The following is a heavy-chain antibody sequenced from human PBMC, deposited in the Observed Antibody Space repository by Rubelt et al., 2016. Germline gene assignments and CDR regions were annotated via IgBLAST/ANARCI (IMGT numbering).Heavy chain of an antibody. Sequence: QLQLQESGPGLVKPSETLSLTCTVSGGSISSSSYYWAWIRQPPGKGLEWIGSVYYSGSTYYNPSLKSRVTISVDTSKNQFSLRLRCVTAAEPTVDYCARTSGSNWFWGQGTLVTVSS. CDR1: GGSISSSSYY. CDR2: VYYSGST. D-gene: IGHD1-26*01. J-gene: IGHJ4*02. V-gene: IGHV4-39*07. CDR3: ARTSGSNWF.